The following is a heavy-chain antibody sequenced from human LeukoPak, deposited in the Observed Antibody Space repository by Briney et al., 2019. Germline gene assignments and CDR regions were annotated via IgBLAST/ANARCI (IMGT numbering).Heavy chain of an antibody. CDR1: GYTFTGYY. J-gene: IGHJ4*02. CDR3: ARAYYYDSSGYYFDY. V-gene: IGHV1-2*02. D-gene: IGHD3-22*01. CDR2: INSNSGGT. Sequence: EASVKVSCKASGYTFTGYYMHWVRQAPGQGLEWMGWINSNSGGTKYAQKFQGRVSMTRDTSISTAYMELSRLRSDDTALYYCARAYYYDSSGYYFDYWGQGTLVTVSS.